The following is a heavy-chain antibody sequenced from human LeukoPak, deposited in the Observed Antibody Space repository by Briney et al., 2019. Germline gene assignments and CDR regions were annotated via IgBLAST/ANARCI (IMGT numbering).Heavy chain of an antibody. CDR3: AKGGGYEAQYYYYYLDV. J-gene: IGHJ6*03. V-gene: IGHV3-7*01. D-gene: IGHD5-12*01. Sequence: QTGGSLRLSCAASGFTFSSYWMSWVRQAPGKGLEWVANIKQGGTEKDYVDSVKGRFTISRDNSKNTLYLQMKSLRAEDTAVYYCAKGGGYEAQYYYYYLDVWGKGTTVTISS. CDR2: IKQGGTEK. CDR1: GFTFSSYW.